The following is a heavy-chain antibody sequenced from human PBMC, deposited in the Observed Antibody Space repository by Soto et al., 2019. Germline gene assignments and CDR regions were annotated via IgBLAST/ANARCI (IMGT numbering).Heavy chain of an antibody. CDR2: MNPNSGNT. D-gene: IGHD3-10*01. CDR3: ARFGHPWWGFGESYGMDV. Sequence: ASVKVSCKASGYTFTSYDINWVRQATGQGLEWMGWMNPNSGNTGYAQKFQSRVTMTRNTSISTAYMELSSLRSEDTAVYYCARFGHPWWGFGESYGMDVWGQGTTVTVSS. CDR1: GYTFTSYD. J-gene: IGHJ6*02. V-gene: IGHV1-8*01.